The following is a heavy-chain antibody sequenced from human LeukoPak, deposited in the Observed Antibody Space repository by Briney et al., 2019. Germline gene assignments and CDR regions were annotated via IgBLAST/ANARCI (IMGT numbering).Heavy chain of an antibody. CDR2: IYYSGST. V-gene: IGHV4-59*01. Sequence: SETLSLTCSVSGGSISSYSWSWIRQPPGKGLEWIGYIYYSGSTNYNPSLKRRVTQSVDTSKNQFSLKLSSVTAVDTAVYHCARLRPDYDILTGFPMDVWGPGTTVTVSS. J-gene: IGHJ6*02. CDR1: GGSISSYS. D-gene: IGHD3-9*01. CDR3: ARLRPDYDILTGFPMDV.